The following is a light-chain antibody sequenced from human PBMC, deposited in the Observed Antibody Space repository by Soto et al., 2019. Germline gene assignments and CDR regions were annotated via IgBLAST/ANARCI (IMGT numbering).Light chain of an antibody. V-gene: IGKV1-5*01. CDR3: QQCYMGWT. CDR1: QSISRS. J-gene: IGKJ1*01. CDR2: DAS. Sequence: DVQVTQSPSTLSASLGDMVTLPFRASQSISRSLAWYQHQPGKAPKLLIYDASSLESGVPSRFSGIGSGTEFTLSISSLQPEDFGTYYCQQCYMGWTFGQGTKV.